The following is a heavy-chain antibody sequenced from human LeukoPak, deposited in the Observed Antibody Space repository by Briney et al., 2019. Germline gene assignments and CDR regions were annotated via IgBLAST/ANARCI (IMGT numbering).Heavy chain of an antibody. CDR2: ISGSGGST. Sequence: PGGSLRLSCAASGFTFSSYAMSWVRQAPGKGLEWVSAISGSGGSTYYADSVKGRFTISRDNSKNTLYLQMNSLRAEDTAVYYCAKDDAALGSIVVGAFDIWGQGTMVTASS. CDR3: AKDDAALGSIVVGAFDI. CDR1: GFTFSSYA. D-gene: IGHD2-15*01. J-gene: IGHJ3*02. V-gene: IGHV3-23*01.